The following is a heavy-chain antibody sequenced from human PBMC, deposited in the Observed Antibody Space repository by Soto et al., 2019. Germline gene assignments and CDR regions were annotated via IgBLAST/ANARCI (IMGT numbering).Heavy chain of an antibody. CDR1: GFTFSSYS. CDR2: ISSSSSYI. J-gene: IGHJ4*02. V-gene: IGHV3-21*01. CDR3: ARDPGKATGFDY. D-gene: IGHD1-26*01. Sequence: GGSLRLSCAASGFTFSSYSMNWVRQAPGKGLEWVSSISSSSSYIYYADSVKGRFTISRDNAKNSLYLQMNSLRAEDTAVYYCARDPGKATGFDYWGQGTLVTVSS.